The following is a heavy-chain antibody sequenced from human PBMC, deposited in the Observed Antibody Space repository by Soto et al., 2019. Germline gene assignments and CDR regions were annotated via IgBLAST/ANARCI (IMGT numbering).Heavy chain of an antibody. V-gene: IGHV3-74*01. Sequence: EVQLVESGGGLVQPGGSLRLSCAASGFTFSSYWMHWVRQAPGKGLVWVSRINLDGSSTTYADSVKGRFTISRDNAKNTLYLQMNSLRVEDTAVYYCARAAVGDWFDPWGQGTLVTVSS. CDR1: GFTFSSYW. D-gene: IGHD2-15*01. CDR2: INLDGSST. J-gene: IGHJ5*02. CDR3: ARAAVGDWFDP.